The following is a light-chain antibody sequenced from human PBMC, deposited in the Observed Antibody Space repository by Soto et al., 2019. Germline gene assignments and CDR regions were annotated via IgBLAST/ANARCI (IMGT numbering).Light chain of an antibody. J-gene: IGKJ5*01. CDR3: QQSDSLPIT. V-gene: IGKV1-33*01. CDR1: QAISNY. Sequence: DIQMTQSPSSLSASVCDRVTITCRASQAISNYLNWYQQRPGKAPKLLIYDASNLERGVPSRFSGTRSGTHFTFAITSLQPVDVATYYCQQSDSLPITFGQGTRLEI. CDR2: DAS.